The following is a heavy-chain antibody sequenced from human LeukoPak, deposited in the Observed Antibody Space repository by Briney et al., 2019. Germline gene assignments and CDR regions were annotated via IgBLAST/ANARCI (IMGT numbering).Heavy chain of an antibody. D-gene: IGHD4-23*01. J-gene: IGHJ4*02. CDR3: ASHPRSGGNFDY. Sequence: PSETLSLTCTVSGGSISSYYWSWVRQAPGKGLEWVSAISVSGTGTYYADSVKGRFTISRDNSKNTLYLEMKNLRAEDTAVYYCASHPRSGGNFDYWGQGTLVTVSS. CDR2: ISVSGTGT. V-gene: IGHV3-23*01. CDR1: GGSISSYY.